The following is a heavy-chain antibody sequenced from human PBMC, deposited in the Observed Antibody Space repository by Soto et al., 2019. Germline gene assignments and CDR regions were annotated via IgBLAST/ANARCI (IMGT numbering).Heavy chain of an antibody. CDR2: MFHSGST. J-gene: IGHJ4*02. D-gene: IGHD4-17*01. Sequence: SETLSLTCAVSGGSIGTYYWAWIRQPPGKGLEWIGYMFHSGSTSYNPSLKSRVTISVDTSKNQFSLKLSSVTAADTAVYYCARSHDYGDYYFDYWGQGTLVTVSS. V-gene: IGHV4-59*08. CDR3: ARSHDYGDYYFDY. CDR1: GGSIGTYY.